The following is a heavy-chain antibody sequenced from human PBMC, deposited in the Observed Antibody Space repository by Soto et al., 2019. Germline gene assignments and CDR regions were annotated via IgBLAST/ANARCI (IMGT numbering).Heavy chain of an antibody. V-gene: IGHV3-23*01. J-gene: IGHJ4*02. CDR1: GLKFSYYA. Sequence: LGRSLRISCAASGLKFSYYAMSWVSQAPGKGLEWVSLISATGGGTYYADSVKGRFTISRDNSHNTLSLPVHSLTAEDTAVYYCAKDRRSGGNFAFYFDFWGQGAQVTV. CDR2: ISATGGGT. CDR3: AKDRRSGGNFAFYFDF. D-gene: IGHD2-21*02.